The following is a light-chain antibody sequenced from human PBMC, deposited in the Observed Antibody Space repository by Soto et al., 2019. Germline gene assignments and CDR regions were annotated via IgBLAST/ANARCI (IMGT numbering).Light chain of an antibody. V-gene: IGKV1-39*01. CDR2: GAS. Sequence: DIPMTQSPSSLSASVGDRVTITCRASQSISNYLNWYQQRPGKAPKLLIYGASSLQSGVPSRFSGSGSGTEFTLTISSLQPEDFATYYCQQSYSPPPVTFGQGTRLEIK. J-gene: IGKJ5*01. CDR3: QQSYSPPPVT. CDR1: QSISNY.